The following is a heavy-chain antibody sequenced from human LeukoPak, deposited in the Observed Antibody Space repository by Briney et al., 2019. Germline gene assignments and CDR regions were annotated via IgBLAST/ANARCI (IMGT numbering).Heavy chain of an antibody. CDR1: GFTFSNFG. CDR2: IRFDGSNQ. V-gene: IGHV3-30*02. Sequence: GGSLRLSCAASGFTFSNFGMHWVRQAPGKGLEWVSYIRFDGSNQYYTDSVKGRFGISRDNSKNTVYLQMNSLRTEDTAVYYCARRAGSAWCAGLWGQGTLVTVPS. J-gene: IGHJ4*02. D-gene: IGHD3-10*01. CDR3: ARRAGSAWCAGL.